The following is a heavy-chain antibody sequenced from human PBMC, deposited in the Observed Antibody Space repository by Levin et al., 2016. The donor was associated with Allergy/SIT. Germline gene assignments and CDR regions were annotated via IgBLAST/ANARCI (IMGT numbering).Heavy chain of an antibody. Sequence: GESLKISCAASGFTVSSNYMSWVRQAPGKGLEWVSVIYSGGSTYYADSVKGRITTSRDNSKNTLYLQMNSLRDEDTAVYYCARTMVRESATDAFDIWGQGTMVTVSS. CDR1: GFTVSSNY. D-gene: IGHD3-10*01. J-gene: IGHJ3*02. V-gene: IGHV3-66*02. CDR3: ARTMVRESATDAFDI. CDR2: IYSGGST.